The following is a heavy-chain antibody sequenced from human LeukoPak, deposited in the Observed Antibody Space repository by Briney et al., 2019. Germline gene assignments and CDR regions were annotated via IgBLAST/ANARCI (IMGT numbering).Heavy chain of an antibody. CDR2: VYYSGRT. V-gene: IGHV4-61*01. Sequence: SETLSLTCTVSVGSVSSDSYYWSWIRQPPGKGLEWIGYVYYSGRTNYNPSLKSRVTILVDTDKNQFSLKMRSVTAADTAVYYCARAPLWRCTGGICYPYFDPWGQRTLVAVSS. CDR1: VGSVSSDSYY. D-gene: IGHD2-8*02. J-gene: IGHJ5*02. CDR3: ARAPLWRCTGGICYPYFDP.